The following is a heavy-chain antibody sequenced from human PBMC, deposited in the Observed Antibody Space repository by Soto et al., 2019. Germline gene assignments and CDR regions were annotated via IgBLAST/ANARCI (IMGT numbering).Heavy chain of an antibody. J-gene: IGHJ4*02. CDR2: ISYDGSNK. V-gene: IGHV3-30-3*01. CDR3: ARDTGITPYFDY. Sequence: GGSLRLSCAASGFTVSSKYMNWVRQAPGKGLEWVAVISYDGSNKYYADSVKGRFTISRDNSKNTLYLQMNSLRAEDTAVYYCARDTGITPYFDYWGQGTLVTVSS. D-gene: IGHD3-10*01. CDR1: GFTVSSKY.